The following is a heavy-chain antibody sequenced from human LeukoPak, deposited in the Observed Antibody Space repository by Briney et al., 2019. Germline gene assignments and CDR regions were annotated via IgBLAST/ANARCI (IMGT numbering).Heavy chain of an antibody. CDR3: ARGAEDSSGWYFWFDP. CDR1: GGSFSGYY. V-gene: IGHV4-34*01. Sequence: SETLSLTCAVYGGSFSGYYWSWIRQPPGKGPEWIGEINHSGSTNYNPSLKSRVTISVDTSKNQFSLKLSSVTAADTAVYYCARGAEDSSGWYFWFDPWGQGTLVTVSS. D-gene: IGHD6-19*01. CDR2: INHSGST. J-gene: IGHJ5*02.